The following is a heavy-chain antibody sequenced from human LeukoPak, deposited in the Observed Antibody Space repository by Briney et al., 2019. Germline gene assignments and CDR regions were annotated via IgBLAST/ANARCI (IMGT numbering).Heavy chain of an antibody. CDR2: ISSSGSTI. CDR1: GFTFSDYY. J-gene: IGHJ2*01. Sequence: GGSLRLSCAASGFTFSDYYMSWIRQAPGKGLEWVSYISSSGSTIYYADSVKGRFTISRDNAKNSLYLQMNSLRAEDTAVYYCARARGYYDSSGYYLAHWYFDLWGRGTLVTVSS. V-gene: IGHV3-11*04. CDR3: ARARGYYDSSGYYLAHWYFDL. D-gene: IGHD3-22*01.